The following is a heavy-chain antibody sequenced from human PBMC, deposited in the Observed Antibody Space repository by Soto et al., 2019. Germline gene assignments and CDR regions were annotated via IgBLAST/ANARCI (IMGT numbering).Heavy chain of an antibody. V-gene: IGHV3-30*18. Sequence: QVQLVESGGGVVQPGKSLRLSCAASGFTFSTYGIHWVRQAPGKGLEWVALISYDGGSKYYGDSVKGRFIISRDNSHSTVSLHMNSLRADDTAVYFCAKEQLAMTVVVADYFDSGGQGTLVTFSS. CDR2: ISYDGGSK. CDR1: GFTFSTYG. J-gene: IGHJ4*02. CDR3: AKEQLAMTVVVADYFDS. D-gene: IGHD2-21*01.